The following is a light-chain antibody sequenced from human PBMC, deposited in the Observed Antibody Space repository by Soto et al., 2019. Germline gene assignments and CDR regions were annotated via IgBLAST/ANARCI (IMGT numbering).Light chain of an antibody. V-gene: IGLV2-14*01. J-gene: IGLJ1*01. CDR2: DVS. Sequence: QSVLTQPASVSGSPGQSVAISCTGSSSDVAAYNFVSWYQQHPGKAPKLMVFDVSNRPSGVSNRFSGSESGNTASLTIFGLQAEDETDYYCSSYTSGGNYGFASGTKVTVL. CDR1: SSDVAAYNF. CDR3: SSYTSGGNYG.